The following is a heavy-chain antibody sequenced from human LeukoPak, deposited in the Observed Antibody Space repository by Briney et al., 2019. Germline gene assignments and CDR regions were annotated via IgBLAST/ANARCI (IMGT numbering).Heavy chain of an antibody. Sequence: GGSLRLSCAASGFTFSSYWMTWVRQAPGKGLEWVANIKQDGSEKYYVDSVKGRFTISRDNAKNSLSLQMNSLRVEDTAVYYCARDRNYYDSSGYYFANWGQGTLVTVSS. CDR3: ARDRNYYDSSGYYFAN. D-gene: IGHD3-22*01. J-gene: IGHJ4*02. V-gene: IGHV3-7*03. CDR1: GFTFSSYW. CDR2: IKQDGSEK.